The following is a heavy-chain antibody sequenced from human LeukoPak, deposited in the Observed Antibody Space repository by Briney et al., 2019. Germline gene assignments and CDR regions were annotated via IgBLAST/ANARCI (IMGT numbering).Heavy chain of an antibody. V-gene: IGHV3-7*01. Sequence: PGGSLRLSCAASGFTFSSYWMTWVRQAPGKGLEWVANIKQDGSEKYYVDSVKGRFTISRDNAKNSLYLQMNRLRAEDTAVYYCARDRWSGVYPREEGYWGQGTLVTVSS. CDR3: ARDRWSGVYPREEGY. CDR1: GFTFSSYW. CDR2: IKQDGSEK. J-gene: IGHJ4*02. D-gene: IGHD3-3*01.